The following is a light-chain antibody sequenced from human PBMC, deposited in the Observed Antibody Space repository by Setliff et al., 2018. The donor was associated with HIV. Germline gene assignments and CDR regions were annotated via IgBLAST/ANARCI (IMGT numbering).Light chain of an antibody. Sequence: VVTQEPSLTVSPGGTVTLTCASSTGAVTSSYYPSWFQQKPGQAPRPLIYYTNNRHSWTPARISGSLLGGKAALTLSNVHPEDEAEYYCLLFFAIDYFFGSGTKVTVL. CDR3: LLFFAIDYF. J-gene: IGLJ1*01. V-gene: IGLV7-43*01. CDR2: YTN. CDR1: TGAVTSSYY.